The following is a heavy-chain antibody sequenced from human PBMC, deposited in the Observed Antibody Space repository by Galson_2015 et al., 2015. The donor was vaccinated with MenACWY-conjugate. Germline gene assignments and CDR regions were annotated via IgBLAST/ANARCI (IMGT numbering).Heavy chain of an antibody. V-gene: IGHV3-30*18. J-gene: IGHJ6*03. CDR1: GFTFSRYG. CDR3: AKDGSAPYGTISYSVYMDV. D-gene: IGHD2-21*01. Sequence: SLRLSCAASGFTFSRYGMHWVRQAPGKGLEWMAVISYNGSNKSYADSVKGRFTISRDNSKNTLYLQMNSLRADDTAVYYCAKDGSAPYGTISYSVYMDVRGKEITITVSS. CDR2: ISYNGSNK.